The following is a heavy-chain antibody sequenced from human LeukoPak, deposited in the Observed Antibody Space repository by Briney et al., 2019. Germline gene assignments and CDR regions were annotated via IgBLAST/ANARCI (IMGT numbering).Heavy chain of an antibody. V-gene: IGHV3-48*03. J-gene: IGHJ4*02. CDR1: GFLFSDYE. CDR3: VRDGYSYGYDFDY. D-gene: IGHD5-18*01. Sequence: GGSLRLSRGASGFLFSDYEMNWVRQAPGKGLEWISYISTRGGTIYYADSVEGRFTISRDNAKNALYLQMNSLRVEDTAFYYCVRDGYSYGYDFDYWGQGTLVAVSP. CDR2: ISTRGGTI.